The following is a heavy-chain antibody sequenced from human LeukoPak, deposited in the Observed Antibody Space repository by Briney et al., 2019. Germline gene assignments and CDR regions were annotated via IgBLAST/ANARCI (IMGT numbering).Heavy chain of an antibody. V-gene: IGHV4-34*01. D-gene: IGHD3-22*01. CDR2: INHSGST. J-gene: IGHJ6*02. CDR3: ARDPSYYYDSSGYPV. CDR1: GGSFSGYY. Sequence: SETLSLTCVVYGGSFSGYYWSWIRQPPGRGLEWIGEINHSGSTNYNPSLKSRVTISVDKSKNQFSLKLSSVAAADTAVYYCARDPSYYYDSSGYPVWGQGTTVTVSS.